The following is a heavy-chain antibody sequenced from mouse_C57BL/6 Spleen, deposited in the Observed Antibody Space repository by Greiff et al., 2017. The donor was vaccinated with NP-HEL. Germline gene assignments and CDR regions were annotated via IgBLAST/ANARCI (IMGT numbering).Heavy chain of an antibody. Sequence: EVKVEESGGGLVKPGGSLKLSCAASGFTFSSYTMSWVRQTPEKRLEWVATISGGGGNTYYPDSVKGRFTISRDNAKNTLYLQMSSLRSEDTALYYCARQGSNPAWFAYWGQGTLVTVSA. J-gene: IGHJ3*01. CDR1: GFTFSSYT. CDR2: ISGGGGNT. V-gene: IGHV5-9*01. D-gene: IGHD2-5*01. CDR3: ARQGSNPAWFAY.